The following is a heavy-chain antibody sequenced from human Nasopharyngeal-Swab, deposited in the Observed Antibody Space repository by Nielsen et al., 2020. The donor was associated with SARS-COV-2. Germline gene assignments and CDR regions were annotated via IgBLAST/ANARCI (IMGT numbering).Heavy chain of an antibody. D-gene: IGHD1-14*01. J-gene: IGHJ4*02. CDR1: GFSITTYG. Sequence: GGSLRLSCAASGFSITTYGMTWVRQAPGKGLEWVSIIRELGSGIYYADSVWGRFSISRDTSKNTVYLQMNTLRADDTALYFCTRGLTGHIVQWNPSPYWGQGTLVTVSS. CDR3: TRGLTGHIVQWNPSPY. V-gene: IGHV3-23*01. CDR2: IRELGSGI.